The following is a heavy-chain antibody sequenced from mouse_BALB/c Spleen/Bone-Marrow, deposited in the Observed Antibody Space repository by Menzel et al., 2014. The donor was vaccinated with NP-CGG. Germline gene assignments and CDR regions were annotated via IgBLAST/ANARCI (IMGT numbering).Heavy chain of an antibody. CDR1: GYSFTSYY. CDR3: ARHGNLRNYYAMDY. CDR2: IFPGSGNT. Sequence: QVQLQQSGPELVKPGASVKISCKASGYSFTSYYIHWVKQRPGQGLEWIGWIFPGSGNTKYNEKFKGKATLTADTSSSPAYMQLSSLTSEDSAVYFCARHGNLRNYYAMDYWGQGSSVTLST. D-gene: IGHD2-1*01. V-gene: IGHV1-66*01. J-gene: IGHJ4*01.